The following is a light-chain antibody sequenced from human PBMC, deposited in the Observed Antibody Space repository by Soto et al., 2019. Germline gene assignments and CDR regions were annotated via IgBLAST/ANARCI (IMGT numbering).Light chain of an antibody. CDR3: QVWDSSSDRSV. J-gene: IGLJ1*01. CDR1: NIGSKS. Sequence: SYDLTQPPSVSVAPGKTARITCGGNNIGSKSVHWYQQKPGQAPVLVIYYDSDRPSGIPERFSGSNSGNTATLTISRVEAGDEADYYCQVWDSSSDRSVFGTGTKLTVL. V-gene: IGLV3-21*04. CDR2: YDS.